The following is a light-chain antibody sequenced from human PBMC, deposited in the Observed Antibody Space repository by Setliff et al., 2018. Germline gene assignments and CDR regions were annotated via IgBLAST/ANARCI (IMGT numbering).Light chain of an antibody. CDR3: CSFTTTGTYV. Sequence: QSALTQPASVSGSPGQSLTISCTGTSSDVGLFNHVSWYQQHPDKAPKLIIFDVSKRPSGLSYRFSGSKSGNTASLTISGLQAEDEADYYCCSFTTTGTYVFGVGTKVTVL. CDR1: SSDVGLFNH. CDR2: DVS. J-gene: IGLJ1*01. V-gene: IGLV2-14*03.